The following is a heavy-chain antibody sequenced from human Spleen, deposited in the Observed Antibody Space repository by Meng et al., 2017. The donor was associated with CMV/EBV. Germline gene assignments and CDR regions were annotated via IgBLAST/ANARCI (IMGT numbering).Heavy chain of an antibody. Sequence: GSLRLSCSVSGGPIISYYWSWIRQPPGKGLEWIGYIFYSGSTNYNPSLKSRLTISVDTSKNQFSLNLSSVTAADTAVYYCARGVVVVPAASGFDYYYYYGMDVWGQGTTVTVSS. CDR3: ARGVVVVPAASGFDYYYYYGMDV. CDR1: GGPIISYY. J-gene: IGHJ6*02. V-gene: IGHV4-59*01. D-gene: IGHD2-2*01. CDR2: IFYSGST.